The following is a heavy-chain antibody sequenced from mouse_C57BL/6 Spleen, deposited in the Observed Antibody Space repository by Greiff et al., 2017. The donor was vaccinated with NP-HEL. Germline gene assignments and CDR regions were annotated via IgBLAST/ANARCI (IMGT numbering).Heavy chain of an antibody. D-gene: IGHD1-1*01. J-gene: IGHJ2*01. CDR1: GFTFSDFY. CDR2: SRNKANDYTT. CDR3: ARDADYFGFDY. Sequence: EVMLVESGGGLVQSGRSLRLSCATSGFTFSDFYMEWVRQAPGKGLEWIAASRNKANDYTTEYSASVKGRFIVSRDTSQSILYLQMNALRAEDTAIYYCARDADYFGFDYWGQGTTLTVSS. V-gene: IGHV7-1*01.